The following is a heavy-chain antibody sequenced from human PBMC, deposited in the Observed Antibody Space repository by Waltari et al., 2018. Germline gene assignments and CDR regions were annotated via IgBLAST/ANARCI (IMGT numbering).Heavy chain of an antibody. Sequence: QVQLVQSGAEVKKPGASVKVSCKASGYTFSGYYMHWVRQAPGQGLEWMGWINPNSGGTNYAQKFQGRVTMTRDTSINNTADMELSRLTSDDTAVYYCARGDWKRDYFYMDVWGRGTTVTISS. CDR2: INPNSGGT. V-gene: IGHV1-2*02. D-gene: IGHD1-1*01. J-gene: IGHJ6*03. CDR3: ARGDWKRDYFYMDV. CDR1: GYTFSGYY.